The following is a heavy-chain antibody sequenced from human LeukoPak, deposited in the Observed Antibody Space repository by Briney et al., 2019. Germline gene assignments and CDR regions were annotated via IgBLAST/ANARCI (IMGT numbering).Heavy chain of an antibody. Sequence: SETLSLTCTVSGYSISSGYYWGWTRQPPGKGLEWIGSMYHSGSTYYNVSLKSRVTISIDTSKNQFSLKLSSVTAAGTAVYYCTRVSLTHRFFFDYWGQGTLVTVSS. CDR2: MYHSGST. J-gene: IGHJ4*02. CDR3: TRVSLTHRFFFDY. V-gene: IGHV4-38-2*02. CDR1: GYSISSGYY. D-gene: IGHD3-3*01.